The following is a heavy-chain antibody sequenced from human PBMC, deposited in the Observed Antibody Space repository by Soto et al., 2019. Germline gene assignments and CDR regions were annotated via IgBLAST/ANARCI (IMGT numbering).Heavy chain of an antibody. D-gene: IGHD6-13*01. CDR1: GYTFTSYD. CDR3: ARSQRRTSAAGAGDY. V-gene: IGHV1-8*01. J-gene: IGHJ4*02. Sequence: QVQLVQSGAEVKKPGASVKVSCKASGYTFTSYDINWVRQATGQGREWMGWMNPNSGNAGYAQRFQGRVTMTWHTSISTAYMALSSPRSEDTAVYYWARSQRRTSAAGAGDYGGQGTLVTVSS. CDR2: MNPNSGNA.